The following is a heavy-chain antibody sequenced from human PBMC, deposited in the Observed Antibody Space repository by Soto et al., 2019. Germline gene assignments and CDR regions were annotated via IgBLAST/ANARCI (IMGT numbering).Heavy chain of an antibody. D-gene: IGHD1-20*01. Sequence: SETQSLTCTVSGGSISSYYWSWIRQPPGKGLEWIGYIYYSGSTNYNPSLKSRVTISVDTSKNQFSLKLSSVTAADTAVYYCARLTNWYEGYYYYYYMDVWGKGTTVTVSS. CDR1: GGSISSYY. V-gene: IGHV4-59*08. CDR2: IYYSGST. CDR3: ARLTNWYEGYYYYYYMDV. J-gene: IGHJ6*03.